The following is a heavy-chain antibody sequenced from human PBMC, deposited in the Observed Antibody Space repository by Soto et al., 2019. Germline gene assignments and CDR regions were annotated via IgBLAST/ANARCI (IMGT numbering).Heavy chain of an antibody. CDR3: ARDGYYDSSGYPDTFDY. CDR2: INPNSGGT. CDR1: GYTFTGYY. Sequence: GASVKVSCKASGYTFTGYYMHWVRQAPGQGLEWMGWINPNSGGTNYAQKFQGRVTMTRDTSISTAYMELSRLRSDDTAVYYCARDGYYDSSGYPDTFDYWGQGTLVTVSS. D-gene: IGHD3-22*01. J-gene: IGHJ4*02. V-gene: IGHV1-2*02.